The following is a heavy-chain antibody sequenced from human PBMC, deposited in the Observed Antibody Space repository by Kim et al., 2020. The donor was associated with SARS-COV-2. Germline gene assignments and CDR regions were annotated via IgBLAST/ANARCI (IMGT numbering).Heavy chain of an antibody. Sequence: GGSLRLSCAASGFTFSSYAMHWVRQAPGKGLEWVAVISYDGSKKYYANSVKGRFTISRDNSKNTLYLQMNSLRAEDTAVYYCAREGYVGATILYFDYWGQGTLVTVSS. V-gene: IGHV3-30-3*01. CDR3: AREGYVGATILYFDY. CDR2: ISYDGSKK. D-gene: IGHD1-26*01. J-gene: IGHJ4*02. CDR1: GFTFSSYA.